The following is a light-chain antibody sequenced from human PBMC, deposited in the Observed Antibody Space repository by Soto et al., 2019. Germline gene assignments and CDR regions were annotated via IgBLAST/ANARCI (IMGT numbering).Light chain of an antibody. J-gene: IGLJ1*01. CDR2: DVT. V-gene: IGLV2-14*03. CDR3: SSYTSSGTYV. Sequence: QSAPTQPASVSWSPGQAITISRPGTNSVVGGYNFVSWYQQHPDEAPKLMISDVTNRPSGVSNRFSGSKSGNTASLTISGLQAEDEADYSCSSYTSSGTYVFGTGTKVTVL. CDR1: NSVVGGYNF.